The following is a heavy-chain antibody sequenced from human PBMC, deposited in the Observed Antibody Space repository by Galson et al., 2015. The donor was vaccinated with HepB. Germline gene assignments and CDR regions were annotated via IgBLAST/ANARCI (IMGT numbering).Heavy chain of an antibody. V-gene: IGHV3-23*01. CDR1: GFTFSSYA. D-gene: IGHD3-22*01. Sequence: SLRLSCAASGFTFSSYAMSWVRQAPGKGLEWVSAISGSGGSTYYADSVKGRFTISRDNSKNTLYLQMNSLRAEDTAVYYCAKSELPYDSRCSFDYWGQGTLVTVSS. CDR2: ISGSGGST. J-gene: IGHJ4*02. CDR3: AKSELPYDSRCSFDY.